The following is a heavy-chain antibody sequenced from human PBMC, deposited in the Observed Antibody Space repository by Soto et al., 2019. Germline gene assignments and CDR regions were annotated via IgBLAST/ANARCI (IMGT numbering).Heavy chain of an antibody. D-gene: IGHD6-25*01. V-gene: IGHV3-7*01. CDR2: IKQHGSEE. CDR3: AREIAARL. CDR1: GFTFSSYW. Sequence: EGQLVESGGGLVQPGVSLRLSCAASGFTFSSYWMSWFRQAPGKGLEWVANIKQHGSEENYVDSVKGRFTTTRDNAKNALYLQMISLSVEDTSVYYCAREIAARLWGKGTTVSVSS. J-gene: IGHJ6*04.